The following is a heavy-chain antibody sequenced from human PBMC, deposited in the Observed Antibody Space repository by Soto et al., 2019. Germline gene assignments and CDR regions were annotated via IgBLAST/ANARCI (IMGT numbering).Heavy chain of an antibody. CDR3: AKDHDEDFGYDLDYFDY. J-gene: IGHJ4*02. V-gene: IGHV3-9*01. CDR2: ISWSSVTF. D-gene: IGHD5-12*01. Sequence: EVQLVESGGGLVQPGRSLRLFCAASGFNFDDYAMHWVRQAPGKGLEWVSGISWSSVTFDYADSVKGRFTISRDNAKNSLYLQMNSLRAEDTAFYYCAKDHDEDFGYDLDYFDYWGQGTLVTVSS. CDR1: GFNFDDYA.